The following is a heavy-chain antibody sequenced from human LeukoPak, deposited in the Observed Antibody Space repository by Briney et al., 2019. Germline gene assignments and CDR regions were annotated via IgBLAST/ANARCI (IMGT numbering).Heavy chain of an antibody. D-gene: IGHD2-15*01. CDR3: ARPENPSCSGGSCYFPGY. Sequence: GESLKISCKGSGYSFTSYWIGWVRRMPGKGLEWMGIIYPGDSDTRYSPSFQGQVTISADKSISTAYLQWSSLKASDTAMYYCARPENPSCSGGSCYFPGYWGQGTLVTVSS. CDR2: IYPGDSDT. CDR1: GYSFTSYW. J-gene: IGHJ4*02. V-gene: IGHV5-51*01.